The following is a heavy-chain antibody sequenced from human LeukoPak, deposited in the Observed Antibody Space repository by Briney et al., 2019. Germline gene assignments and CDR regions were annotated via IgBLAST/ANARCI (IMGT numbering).Heavy chain of an antibody. V-gene: IGHV3-30*03. CDR2: ISYDGSNK. Sequence: PGGSLRLSCAASGFTFSSYGMHWVRQAPGKGLEWVAVISYDGSNKYYAGSVKGRFTISRDNSKNTLYLQMNSLRAEDTAVYYCAREVVGATTAFDYWGQGTLVTVSS. D-gene: IGHD1-26*01. J-gene: IGHJ4*02. CDR3: AREVVGATTAFDY. CDR1: GFTFSSYG.